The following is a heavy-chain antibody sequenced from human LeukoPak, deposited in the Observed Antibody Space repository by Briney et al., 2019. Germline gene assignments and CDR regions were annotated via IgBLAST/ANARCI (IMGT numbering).Heavy chain of an antibody. CDR1: GFTFSSYA. CDR3: AKNRRNYYGSGSYRDGMDV. Sequence: GGSLRLSCAASGFTFSSYAMSWVRQAPGKGLEWVSAISGSGGSTYYADSVKGRFTISRDNSKNTLYLQMNSLRAEDTAVYYCAKNRRNYYGSGSYRDGMDVWGQGTTVTVSS. V-gene: IGHV3-23*01. D-gene: IGHD3-10*01. J-gene: IGHJ6*02. CDR2: ISGSGGST.